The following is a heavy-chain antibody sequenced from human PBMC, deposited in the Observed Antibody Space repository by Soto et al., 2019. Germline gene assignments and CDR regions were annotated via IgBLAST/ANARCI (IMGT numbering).Heavy chain of an antibody. J-gene: IGHJ6*03. D-gene: IGHD2-2*01. CDR2: INPSGGST. V-gene: IGHV1-46*03. CDR1: GYTFSSYY. CDR3: ATGSCSSTNCYVGHTDA. Sequence: QVQLVQSGAEVKKPGASVKVSCKASGYTFSSYYMHWVRQAPGQGLEWMGIINPSGGSTSYAQQFQGRVTMTRDTSTGTVYMELSSLRSEDTAMYYCATGSCSSTNCYVGHTDAWGRGTTVTVSS.